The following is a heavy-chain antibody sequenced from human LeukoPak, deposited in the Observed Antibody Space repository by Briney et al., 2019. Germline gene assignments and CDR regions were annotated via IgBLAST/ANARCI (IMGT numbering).Heavy chain of an antibody. Sequence: GGSLRLSCAASGFTFSSYEMNWVRQAPGKGLEWVAFIRYDGSNKYYADSVKGRFTISRDNSKNTLYLQMNSLRAEDTAVYYCARDENGDAFDIWGQGTMVTVSS. J-gene: IGHJ3*02. CDR1: GFTFSSYE. CDR3: ARDENGDAFDI. D-gene: IGHD1-1*01. CDR2: IRYDGSNK. V-gene: IGHV3-30*02.